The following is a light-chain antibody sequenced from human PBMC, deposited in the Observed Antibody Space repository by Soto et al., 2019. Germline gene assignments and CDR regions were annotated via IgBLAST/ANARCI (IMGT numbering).Light chain of an antibody. J-gene: IGKJ2*01. V-gene: IGKV1-5*01. CDR3: QQYNSPYT. CDR2: DAS. Sequence: DIQMTQSPSTLSASVGDRVTITCRASQSISSWLAWYQQKPGKAPNLLIYDASSLESGVPSRFSGSGSGTEFTLTSSSLQPDDFATYYCQQYNSPYTFGQGTKLEIK. CDR1: QSISSW.